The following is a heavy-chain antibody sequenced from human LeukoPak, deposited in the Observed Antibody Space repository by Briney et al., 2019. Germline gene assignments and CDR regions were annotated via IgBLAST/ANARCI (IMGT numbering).Heavy chain of an antibody. J-gene: IGHJ4*02. CDR1: GFTFSTYA. D-gene: IGHD6-19*01. CDR3: AKTTSGYSSGRYPGWPVDY. Sequence: GGSLRLSCAASGFTFSTYAMYWVRQAPGKGLEWVSGIFGSGGSTHYADSVKGRFTISRDNSKNTVYLQMNSLRAEDTAVYYCAKTTSGYSSGRYPGWPVDYWGQGTLVTVSS. V-gene: IGHV3-23*01. CDR2: IFGSGGST.